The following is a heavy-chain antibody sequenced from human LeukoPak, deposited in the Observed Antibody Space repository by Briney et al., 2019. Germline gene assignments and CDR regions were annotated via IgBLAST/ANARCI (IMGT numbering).Heavy chain of an antibody. CDR1: GFTVSTDY. J-gene: IGHJ4*02. CDR2: IYSSGYT. D-gene: IGHD1-7*01. CDR3: AREMGWNYGDY. Sequence: PGGSLRLSCAASGFTVSTDYMIWVRQAPGKGLEWVSLIYSSGYTYYADSVRGRFTISRDNAKNSLYLQMNSRRDEDTAVYYCAREMGWNYGDYWGQGTLVTVSS. V-gene: IGHV3-53*01.